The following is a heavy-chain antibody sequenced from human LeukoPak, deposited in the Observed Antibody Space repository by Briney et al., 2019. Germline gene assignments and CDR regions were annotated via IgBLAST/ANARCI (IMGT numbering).Heavy chain of an antibody. CDR2: IYDSGST. Sequence: SETLSLTCTVSGGSVSSGSYYWSWFRQPPGKGLEWIGYIYDSGSTNYNPSLKSRVTISVDTSKNQFSLKLSSVTAADTAVYYCARDPSGYFNYWGQGTLVTVSS. CDR3: ARDPSGYFNY. V-gene: IGHV4-61*01. D-gene: IGHD3-22*01. CDR1: GGSVSSGSYY. J-gene: IGHJ4*02.